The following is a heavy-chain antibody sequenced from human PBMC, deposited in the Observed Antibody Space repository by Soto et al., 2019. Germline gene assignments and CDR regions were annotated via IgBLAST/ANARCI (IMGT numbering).Heavy chain of an antibody. CDR3: ARLEGLATISYYFDF. CDR2: VYYRGNA. V-gene: IGHV4-39*01. Sequence: QLQLQESGPGLVKPSETLSLTCSVSDDSINSDKYYWGWIRQPPGKGLEWIGSVYYRGNAYYNPSLQPRVTISLDKSKSQFSLKLNSVTAADSAVHFCARLEGLATISYYFDFWGPGALVTVSS. D-gene: IGHD3-9*01. J-gene: IGHJ4*02. CDR1: DDSINSDKYY.